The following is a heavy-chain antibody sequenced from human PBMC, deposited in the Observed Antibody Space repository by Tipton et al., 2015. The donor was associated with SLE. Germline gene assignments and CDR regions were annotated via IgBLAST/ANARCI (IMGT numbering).Heavy chain of an antibody. CDR1: GLSLRTYA. J-gene: IGHJ4*02. Sequence: SLRLSCAASGLSLRTYAMSWVRQAPGQGLEWVSAISGGDGTNTLYADSVKGRFTISRDNSKNTLYLQLNSLRAEDTALYYCAKSRQLLSDLHYWGQGTLITVSS. CDR2: ISGGDGTNT. D-gene: IGHD2-2*01. CDR3: AKSRQLLSDLHY. V-gene: IGHV3-23*01.